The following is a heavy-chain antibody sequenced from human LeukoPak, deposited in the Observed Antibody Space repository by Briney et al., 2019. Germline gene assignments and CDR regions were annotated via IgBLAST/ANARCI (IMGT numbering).Heavy chain of an antibody. J-gene: IGHJ5*02. CDR2: IKSKTDGGTT. CDR3: TTETDHYDSSGYSFDP. V-gene: IGHV3-15*01. CDR1: GFTFSTYA. Sequence: PGGSLRLSCSASGFTFSTYAMHWVRQAPGKGLEWVGRIKSKTDGGTTDYAAPVKGRFTISRDDSKNTLYLQMNSLKTEDTAVYYCTTETDHYDSSGYSFDPWGQGTLVTVSS. D-gene: IGHD3-22*01.